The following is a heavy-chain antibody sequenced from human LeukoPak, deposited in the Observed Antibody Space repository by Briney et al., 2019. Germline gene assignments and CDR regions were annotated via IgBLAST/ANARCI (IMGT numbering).Heavy chain of an antibody. CDR1: GFTFSSYG. V-gene: IGHV3-30*18. D-gene: IGHD1-26*01. CDR2: ISYDGSNK. J-gene: IGHJ4*02. CDR3: AKGRESYSLFHY. Sequence: GGSLRLSCAASGFTFSSYGMHWVRQAPGKGLGWVAVISYDGSNKYYADSVKGRFTISRDNSKNTLYLQMNSLRAEDTAVYYCAKGRESYSLFHYWGQGTLVTVSS.